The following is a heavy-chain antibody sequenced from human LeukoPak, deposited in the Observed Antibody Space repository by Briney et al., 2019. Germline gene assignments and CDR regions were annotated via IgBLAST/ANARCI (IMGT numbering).Heavy chain of an antibody. D-gene: IGHD3-10*01. CDR3: AREYGSGTYYGMDV. Sequence: PGGSLRLSCAASGFIFSTYWVHWVRQAPGKGLVWVSRVNSDESRTSYADSVKGRFTISRDNAKNTLYLQMTSLRAEDTAVYYCAREYGSGTYYGMDVWGQGTTVTVSS. J-gene: IGHJ6*02. CDR1: GFIFSTYW. V-gene: IGHV3-74*01. CDR2: VNSDESRT.